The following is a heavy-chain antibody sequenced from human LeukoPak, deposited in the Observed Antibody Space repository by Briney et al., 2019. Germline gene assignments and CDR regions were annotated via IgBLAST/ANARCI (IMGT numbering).Heavy chain of an antibody. CDR2: IRGSSSYI. D-gene: IGHD6-25*01. V-gene: IGHV3-21*01. CDR1: GFTFTSYI. Sequence: PGGSLRLSCATFGFTFTSYIMNWVRQAPGKGLEWVSSIRGSSSYIYYGDSVKGRFTISRDNAKNSVYLQMNSPRVEDTAVYYCVRESISGKFDYWGQGTLVTVSS. CDR3: VRESISGKFDY. J-gene: IGHJ4*02.